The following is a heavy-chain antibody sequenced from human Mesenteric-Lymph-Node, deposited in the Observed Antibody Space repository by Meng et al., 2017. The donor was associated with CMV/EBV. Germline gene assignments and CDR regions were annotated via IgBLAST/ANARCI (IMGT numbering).Heavy chain of an antibody. V-gene: IGHV4-61*05. J-gene: IGHJ4*02. CDR1: GGSISSSSYY. CDR3: ARISRWLQAFDY. Sequence: SETLSLTCTVSGGSISSSSYYWGWIRQPPGKGLEWIGYIYYSGGSDYNPSLKSRVTISVDTSKNQFSLKLSSVTAADTAVYYCARISRWLQAFDYWGQGTLVTVSS. CDR2: IYYSGGS. D-gene: IGHD5-24*01.